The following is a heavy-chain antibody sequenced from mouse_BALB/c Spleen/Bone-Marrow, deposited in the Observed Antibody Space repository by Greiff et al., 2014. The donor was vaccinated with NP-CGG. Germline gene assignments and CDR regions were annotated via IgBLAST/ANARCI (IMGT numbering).Heavy chain of an antibody. J-gene: IGHJ1*01. CDR3: ARAYLWYFDA. Sequence: VNLVESGPGLVAPSQSLSITCTVSGFSLTSYGVHWVRQPPGKGLEWLGVIWAGGSTNYNSALMSGLSISKDNSKSQVFLKMNSLQTDDTAMYYCARAYLWYFDAWGAGTTVTVSS. V-gene: IGHV2-9*02. CDR1: GFSLTSYG. D-gene: IGHD6-5*01. CDR2: IWAGGST.